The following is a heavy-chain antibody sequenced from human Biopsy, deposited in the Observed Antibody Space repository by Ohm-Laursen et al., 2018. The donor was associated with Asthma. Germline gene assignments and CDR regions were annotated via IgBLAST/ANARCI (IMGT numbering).Heavy chain of an antibody. CDR2: IYYSGNT. J-gene: IGHJ4*02. Sequence: SDTLSLTCSLSSGSGGYMRSGNYYWGWIRQPPGKGLEWIGSIYYSGNTYYNPSLKSRVTISSDTSNNQFSLRLSSVTAADTAVYYCARLWEEVDCWGQGALVTVSS. CDR3: ARLWEEVDC. CDR1: SGSGGYMRSGNYY. D-gene: IGHD1-26*01. V-gene: IGHV4-39*01.